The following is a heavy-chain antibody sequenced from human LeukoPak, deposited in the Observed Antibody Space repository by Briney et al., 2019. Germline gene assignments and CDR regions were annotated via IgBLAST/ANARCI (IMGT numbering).Heavy chain of an antibody. J-gene: IGHJ5*02. D-gene: IGHD3-9*01. V-gene: IGHV1-2*02. CDR2: INPNSGGT. Sequence: ASVKVSCKASGYTFTGYFMHWVRQAPGQGLEWMGWINPNSGGTDYAQKFQGRVTMTRDTSISTAYLELSRLTSDDTAVYYCARDSVGHYDILTGYYGWFDPWGQGTLVTVSS. CDR1: GYTFTGYF. CDR3: ARDSVGHYDILTGYYGWFDP.